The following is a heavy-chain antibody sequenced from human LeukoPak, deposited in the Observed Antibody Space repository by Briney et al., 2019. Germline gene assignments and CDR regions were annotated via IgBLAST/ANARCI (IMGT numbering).Heavy chain of an antibody. V-gene: IGHV3-21*01. CDR1: GFTFDDYT. D-gene: IGHD3-10*01. CDR3: ARDLYGSGSDGDFDY. J-gene: IGHJ4*02. CDR2: ISSSSSYI. Sequence: GGSLRLSCAASGFTFDDYTMNWVRQAPGKGLEWVSCISSSSSYIYYADSVKGRFTISRDNAKNSLYLQMNSLRAEDTAVYYCARDLYGSGSDGDFDYWGQGTLVTVSS.